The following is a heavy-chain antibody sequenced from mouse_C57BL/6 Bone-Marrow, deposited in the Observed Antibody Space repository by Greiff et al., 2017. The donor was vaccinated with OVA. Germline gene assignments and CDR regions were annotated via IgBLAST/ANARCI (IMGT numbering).Heavy chain of an antibody. CDR3: ARKAVLTGTLWYFDV. V-gene: IGHV2-2*01. D-gene: IGHD4-1*01. J-gene: IGHJ1*03. Sequence: VQVVESGPGLVQPSQSLSITCTVSGFSLTSYGVHWVRQSPGKGLEWLGVIWSGGSTDYNAAFISRLSISKDNSKSQVFFKMNSLQADDTAIYYCARKAVLTGTLWYFDVWGTGTTVTVSS. CDR1: GFSLTSYG. CDR2: IWSGGST.